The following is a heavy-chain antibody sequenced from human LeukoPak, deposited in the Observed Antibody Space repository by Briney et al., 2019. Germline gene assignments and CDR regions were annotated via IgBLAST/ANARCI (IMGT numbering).Heavy chain of an antibody. D-gene: IGHD3-10*01. V-gene: IGHV3-73*01. J-gene: IGHJ4*02. CDR3: TRLRGEKASGDY. CDR1: GFTFSGSA. CDR2: IRSKTNNYAT. Sequence: GGSLRLSCAASGFTFSGSAMHWVRQASGKGLEWVGRIRSKTNNYATEYAVSVEGRFTISRDDSKNMVYLQMNNLKTEDTAVYYCTRLRGEKASGDYWGQGTLVTVSS.